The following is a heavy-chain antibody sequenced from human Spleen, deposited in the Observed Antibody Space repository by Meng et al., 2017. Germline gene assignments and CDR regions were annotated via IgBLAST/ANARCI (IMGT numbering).Heavy chain of an antibody. D-gene: IGHD4-11*01. J-gene: IGHJ4*02. CDR3: ARDPPATTLYLDC. Sequence: QVQLLQSGAEVKKPGASVKVSCKASAYTFTTYDINWVRQATGQGLEWMGWINAGTGDRKYSQKFQDRVTITRDTSATTVYMELSSLRFEDTAVYYCARDPPATTLYLDCWGQGTLVTVSS. CDR2: INAGTGDR. V-gene: IGHV1-3*01. CDR1: AYTFTTYD.